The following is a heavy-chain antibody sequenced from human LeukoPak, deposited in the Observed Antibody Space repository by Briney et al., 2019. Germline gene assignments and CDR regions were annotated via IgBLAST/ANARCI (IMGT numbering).Heavy chain of an antibody. Sequence: GGSLRLSCTVSGFTVSSNSMSWVRQAPGKGLEWVSFIYSDNTHYSDSVKGRFTISRDNSKNTLYLQMNSLRAEDTAVYYCARRAGAYSHPYDWWGQGTLVTGSS. D-gene: IGHD4/OR15-4a*01. CDR3: ARRAGAYSHPYDW. J-gene: IGHJ4*02. V-gene: IGHV3-53*01. CDR2: IYSDNT. CDR1: GFTVSSNS.